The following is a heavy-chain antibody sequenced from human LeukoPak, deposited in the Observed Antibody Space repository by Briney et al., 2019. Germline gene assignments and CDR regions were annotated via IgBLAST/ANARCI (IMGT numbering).Heavy chain of an antibody. CDR3: AREGPGYCSSTSCPQLDY. CDR1: GYTFTGYY. CDR2: IKPNNGDT. V-gene: IGHV1-2*02. J-gene: IGHJ4*02. D-gene: IGHD2-2*03. Sequence: GASVKVSCKTSGYTFTGYYLHWVRQAPGQGLEWMGWIKPNNGDTNYAQKFQGRVTMTRDTSISTGYMELSRLRSDDTAVYYCAREGPGYCSSTSCPQLDYWGQGTLVTVSS.